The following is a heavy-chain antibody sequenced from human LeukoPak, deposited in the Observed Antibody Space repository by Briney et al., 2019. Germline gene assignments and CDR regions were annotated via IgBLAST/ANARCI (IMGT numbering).Heavy chain of an antibody. CDR1: GYTFTSYD. J-gene: IGHJ3*02. CDR2: IIPIFGTA. Sequence: GASVKVSCKASGYTFTSYDINWVRQAPGQGLEWMGGIIPIFGTANYAQKFQGRVTITADKSTSTAYMELSSLRSEDTAVYYCARQAVAVDDAFDIWGQGTMVTVSS. V-gene: IGHV1-69*06. CDR3: ARQAVAVDDAFDI. D-gene: IGHD6-19*01.